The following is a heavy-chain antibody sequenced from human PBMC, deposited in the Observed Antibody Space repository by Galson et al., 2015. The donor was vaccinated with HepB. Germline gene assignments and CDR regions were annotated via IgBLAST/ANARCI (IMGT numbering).Heavy chain of an antibody. CDR2: ISAGGGST. D-gene: IGHD5-18*01. V-gene: IGHV3-23*01. J-gene: IGHJ5*02. CDR3: AKDSSRGYSYSYCDP. CDR1: GFTFSTFP. Sequence: SLRLSCAATGFTFSTFPMGWVRQAPGKGLEWVSSISAGGGSTYYADSVKGRFTISRDDSRNTLFLQMNSLRAEDTAIYYCAKDSSRGYSYSYCDPWGQGILVSV.